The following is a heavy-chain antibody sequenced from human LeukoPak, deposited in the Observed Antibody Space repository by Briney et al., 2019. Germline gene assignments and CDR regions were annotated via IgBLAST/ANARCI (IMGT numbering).Heavy chain of an antibody. V-gene: IGHV1-18*01. Sequence: GASVKVSCKASGYTFTSYGISWVRQAPGQGLEWMGWISAYSGNTNYAQKLQGRVTMTTDTSTSTAYMELRSLRSDDTAVYYCARVGIAAAGPSWEKDYWGQGTLVTVSS. CDR1: GYTFTSYG. J-gene: IGHJ4*02. CDR2: ISAYSGNT. CDR3: ARVGIAAAGPSWEKDY. D-gene: IGHD6-13*01.